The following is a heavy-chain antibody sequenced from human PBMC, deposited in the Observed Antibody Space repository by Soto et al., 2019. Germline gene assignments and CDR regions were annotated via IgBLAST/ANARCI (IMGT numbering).Heavy chain of an antibody. CDR3: VSKDGESSDY. D-gene: IGHD2-2*01. J-gene: IGHJ4*02. Sequence: QVQLVQSGAEVKRPGSSVRVSCKASGGTFSSYALSWVRQAPGGGLDWMGGTIPIFGTANYAQKFQGRLTTTADESTTTAYMELSSLRSDDTAVYYCVSKDGESSDYWGQGTLVTVSS. CDR2: TIPIFGTA. CDR1: GGTFSSYA. V-gene: IGHV1-69*01.